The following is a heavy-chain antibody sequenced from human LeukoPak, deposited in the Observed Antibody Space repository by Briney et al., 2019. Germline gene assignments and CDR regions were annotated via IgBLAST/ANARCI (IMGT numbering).Heavy chain of an antibody. J-gene: IGHJ3*02. D-gene: IGHD3-22*01. CDR1: GYTFTGYY. Sequence: ASVKVSCKASGYTFTGYYMHWVRQAPGQGLEWMGWINPNSGGTNYAQKFQGRVTMTRDTSISTAYMELSRLRSDDTAVYYCARYREPMIVVVHDAFDIWGQGTMVTVSS. CDR3: ARYREPMIVVVHDAFDI. V-gene: IGHV1-2*02. CDR2: INPNSGGT.